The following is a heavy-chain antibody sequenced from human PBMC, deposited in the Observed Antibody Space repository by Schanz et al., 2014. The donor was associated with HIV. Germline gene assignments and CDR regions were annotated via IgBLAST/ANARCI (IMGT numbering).Heavy chain of an antibody. CDR1: GYDFGYLD. D-gene: IGHD1-26*01. CDR2: MNPSTGNS. Sequence: QVSLVQSGAEVKKPGASVRVSCEASGYDFGYLDINWVRQATGQGLEWMGWMNPSTGNSGYAQMFQVRVPMTRDTSISTAYLEVDSLKSEDTAVYYCARGPKWEGLMDVWGQGTTVIVSS. CDR3: ARGPKWEGLMDV. J-gene: IGHJ6*02. V-gene: IGHV1-8*01.